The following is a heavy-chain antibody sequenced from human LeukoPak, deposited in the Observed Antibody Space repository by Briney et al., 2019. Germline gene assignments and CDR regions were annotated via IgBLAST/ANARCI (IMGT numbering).Heavy chain of an antibody. D-gene: IGHD2-15*01. CDR3: ARVTYCSGGSCYSH. Sequence: GASVKVSCRASGYTFTDYYMHWVRQAPGQGLEWVGWINPNSGGTNYAQKFQGRATMTRDTSISTAYMELSRLRSDDTAVYYCARVTYCSGGSCYSHWGQGTLVTVSS. V-gene: IGHV1-2*02. CDR2: INPNSGGT. J-gene: IGHJ4*02. CDR1: GYTFTDYY.